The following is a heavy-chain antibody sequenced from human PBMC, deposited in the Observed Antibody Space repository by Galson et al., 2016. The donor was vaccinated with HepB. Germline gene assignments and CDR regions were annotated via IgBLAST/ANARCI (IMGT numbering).Heavy chain of an antibody. CDR2: IDPSDSYT. J-gene: IGHJ4*02. CDR1: GYSFTSYW. Sequence: QSGAQVNKPGESLRISCKGSGYSFTSYWISWVRQMPGKGLEWMGRIDPSDSYTNYSPSFQGHVTISADKSISTAYLQWSSLKASDTAMYYCARHRYYYDSSGYYYALGYWGQGTLVTVSS. V-gene: IGHV5-10-1*01. D-gene: IGHD3-22*01. CDR3: ARHRYYYDSSGYYYALGY.